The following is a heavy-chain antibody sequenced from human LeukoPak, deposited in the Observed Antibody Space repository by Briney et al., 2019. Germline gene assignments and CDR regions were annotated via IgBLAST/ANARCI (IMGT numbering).Heavy chain of an antibody. CDR2: INAGNGNT. CDR1: GYTFTSYA. CDR3: ARDVAFQWFLSGANYDATYGMDV. Sequence: ASVKVSCKASGYTFTSYAMHWVRQAPGQRLEWMGWINAGNGNTKYSQKFQGRVTITRDTSASTAYMELSSLRSEDTAVYYCARDVAFQWFLSGANYDATYGMDVWGQGTTVTVSS. J-gene: IGHJ6*02. V-gene: IGHV1-3*01. D-gene: IGHD3-22*01.